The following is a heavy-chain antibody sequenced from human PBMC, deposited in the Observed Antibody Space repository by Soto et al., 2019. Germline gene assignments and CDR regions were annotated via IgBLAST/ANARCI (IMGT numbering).Heavy chain of an antibody. V-gene: IGHV3-9*01. CDR3: AKSTGGTANGMGV. CDR2: ISWNSGTI. Sequence: GGSLRLSCAASGFSFDDYAMHWVRQAPGKGLEWVSGISWNSGTICYADSVKGRFTISRDNAKNSLYLQMNSLRADDTALYYCAKSTGGTANGMGVWGQGTTVTVS. D-gene: IGHD2-8*02. J-gene: IGHJ6*02. CDR1: GFSFDDYA.